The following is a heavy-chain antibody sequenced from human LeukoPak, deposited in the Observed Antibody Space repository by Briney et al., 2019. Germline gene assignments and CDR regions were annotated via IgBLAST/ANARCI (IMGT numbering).Heavy chain of an antibody. Sequence: GASVKVSCKASGGTFSSYAINWVRQATGQGLEWMGWMNPNSGNTGYAQKFQGRVTMTRNTSISTAYMELSSLRSEDTAVYYCATQGPDSSGYYPSFDYWGQGTLVTVSS. V-gene: IGHV1-8*02. CDR3: ATQGPDSSGYYPSFDY. D-gene: IGHD3-22*01. CDR1: GGTFSSYA. J-gene: IGHJ4*02. CDR2: MNPNSGNT.